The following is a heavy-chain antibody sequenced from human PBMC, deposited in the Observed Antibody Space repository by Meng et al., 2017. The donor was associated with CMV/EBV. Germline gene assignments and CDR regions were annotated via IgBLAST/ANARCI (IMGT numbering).Heavy chain of an antibody. D-gene: IGHD3-3*01. Sequence: ASVKVSCKASGYTFTSYGISWVRQAPGQGLEWMGWMNPNSGNTGYAQKFQGRVTITRNTSISTVYMELSSLRSEDTAVYYCARGHSTYYDFWSGYSIRLYYYYYGMDVWGQGTTVTVSS. CDR3: ARGHSTYYDFWSGYSIRLYYYYYGMDV. CDR1: GYTFTSYG. J-gene: IGHJ6*02. CDR2: MNPNSGNT. V-gene: IGHV1-8*03.